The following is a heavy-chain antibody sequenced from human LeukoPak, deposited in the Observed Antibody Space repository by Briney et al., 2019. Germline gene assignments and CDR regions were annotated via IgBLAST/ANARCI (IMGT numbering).Heavy chain of an antibody. Sequence: PSETLSLTCAVYGGSFSGYYWSWIRQPPGKGLEWIGEIIHSGSTNYNPSLKSRVTISVDTSKNQFSLKLSSVTAADTAVYYCARGLYCSSTSCRRFDPWGQGTLVTVSS. V-gene: IGHV4-34*01. D-gene: IGHD2-2*01. J-gene: IGHJ5*02. CDR1: GGSFSGYY. CDR2: IIHSGST. CDR3: ARGLYCSSTSCRRFDP.